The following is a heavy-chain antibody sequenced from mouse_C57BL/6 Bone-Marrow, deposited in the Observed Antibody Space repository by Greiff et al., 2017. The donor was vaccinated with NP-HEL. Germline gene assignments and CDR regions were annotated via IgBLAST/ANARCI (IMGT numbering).Heavy chain of an antibody. Sequence: QVQLKQPGAELVKPGASVKLSCKASGYTFTSYWMHWVKQRPGQGLEWIGMIHPNSGSTNYNEKFKSKATLTVDKSSSTAYMQLSSLTSEDSAVYYCARAFITTVVAPGDWGQGTTLTVSS. D-gene: IGHD1-1*01. V-gene: IGHV1-64*01. J-gene: IGHJ2*01. CDR1: GYTFTSYW. CDR3: ARAFITTVVAPGD. CDR2: IHPNSGST.